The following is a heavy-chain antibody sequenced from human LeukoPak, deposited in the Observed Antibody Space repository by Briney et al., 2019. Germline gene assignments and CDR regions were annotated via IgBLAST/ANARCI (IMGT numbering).Heavy chain of an antibody. CDR1: GGTFSSYA. CDR2: IIPILGIT. CDR3: ARVEDCSNGICPFDY. V-gene: IGHV1-69*04. Sequence: SVKVSCKASGGTFSSYAINWVRQAPGQGLEWMGRIIPILGITNYAQKFQGRVTITADKSTSTAYMKLSSLRSEDTAVYYCARVEDCSNGICPFDYWGQGTLVTVSS. J-gene: IGHJ4*02. D-gene: IGHD2-8*01.